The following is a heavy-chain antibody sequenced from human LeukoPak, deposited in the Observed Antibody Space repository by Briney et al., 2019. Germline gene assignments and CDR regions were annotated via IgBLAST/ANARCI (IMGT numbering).Heavy chain of an antibody. Sequence: GGSLRLSCAASGFTFSSYWMHWVRQAPGKGLVWVSRINSDGSSTSYADSVKGRFTISRDNAKNTLYLQMNSLRAEDTAVYYCAREDACGGDCYFCDYWGQGTLVTVSS. V-gene: IGHV3-74*01. D-gene: IGHD2-21*02. J-gene: IGHJ4*02. CDR2: INSDGSST. CDR1: GFTFSSYW. CDR3: AREDACGGDCYFCDY.